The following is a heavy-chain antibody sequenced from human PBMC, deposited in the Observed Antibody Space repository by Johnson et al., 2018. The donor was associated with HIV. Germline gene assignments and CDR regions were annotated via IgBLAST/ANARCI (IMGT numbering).Heavy chain of an antibody. D-gene: IGHD2-21*01. J-gene: IGHJ3*02. CDR2: ISSSGSTI. CDR1: GFTFSDYY. CDR3: STGDIVVGAGAMLLPLHDAFDI. Sequence: QMLLVESGGGVVQPGGSLRLSCAASGFTFSDYYMSWIRQAPGKGLEWVSYISSSGSTIYYADSVKGRFTISRDNAKNSLYLQRNSLKIEDTAVYYCSTGDIVVGAGAMLLPLHDAFDIWGQGTMVTVSS. V-gene: IGHV3-11*01.